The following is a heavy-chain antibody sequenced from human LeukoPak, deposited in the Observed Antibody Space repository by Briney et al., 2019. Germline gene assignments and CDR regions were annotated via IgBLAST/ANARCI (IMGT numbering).Heavy chain of an antibody. CDR3: ARDAVVVVAAAGAGWFDP. J-gene: IGHJ5*02. D-gene: IGHD2-15*01. CDR2: IYHSGST. CDR1: GYSISSGYY. V-gene: IGHV4-38-2*02. Sequence: PSETLSLTCTVSGYSISSGYYWGWIRQPPGKGLEWIGSIYHSGSTYYNPSLKSRVTISVDTSKNQFSLKLSSVTAADTAVYYCARDAVVVVAAAGAGWFDPWGQGTLVTVSS.